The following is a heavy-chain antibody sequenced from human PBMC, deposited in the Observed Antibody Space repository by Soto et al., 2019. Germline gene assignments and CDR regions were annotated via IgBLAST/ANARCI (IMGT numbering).Heavy chain of an antibody. J-gene: IGHJ6*03. CDR2: IYYSGST. CDR3: ARGGTGSGSYQTYYYMDV. CDR1: GGSISSYY. D-gene: IGHD3-10*01. V-gene: IGHV4-59*01. Sequence: SETLSLTCTVSGGSISSYYWSWIRQPPGKGLEWIGYIYYSGSTNYNPSLKSRVTISVDTSKNQFSLKLSSVTAADTAVYYCARGGTGSGSYQTYYYMDVWGKGTTVT.